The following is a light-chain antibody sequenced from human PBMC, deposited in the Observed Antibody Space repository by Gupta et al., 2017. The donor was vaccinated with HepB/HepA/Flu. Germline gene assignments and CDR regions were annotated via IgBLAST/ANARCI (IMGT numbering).Light chain of an antibody. CDR2: AAS. V-gene: IGKV1-39*01. Sequence: DIQMNKSPSSLSASVGDRVTITCRASQSISSYLNWYQQKPGKAPKLLIYAASRLKSGVPSRFSGSGSGTDFTLTISRLQPEDFATYYCQHSYSTPWTFGQGTKVEIK. CDR1: QSISSY. J-gene: IGKJ1*01. CDR3: QHSYSTPWT.